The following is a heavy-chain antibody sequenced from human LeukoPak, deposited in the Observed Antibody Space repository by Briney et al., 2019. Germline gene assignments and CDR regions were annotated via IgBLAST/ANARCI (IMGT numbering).Heavy chain of an antibody. CDR3: ASGSYDHIVVVPAAIGWFDP. CDR2: IYYSGST. J-gene: IGHJ5*02. CDR1: GGSISSSSYY. D-gene: IGHD2-2*01. Sequence: SETLSLTCTVSGGSISSSSYYWGWIRQPPGKGLEWIGSIYYSGSTYYNPSLKSRVTISVDTSKNRFSLKLSSVTAADTAVYYCASGSYDHIVVVPAAIGWFDPWGQGTLVTVSS. V-gene: IGHV4-39*07.